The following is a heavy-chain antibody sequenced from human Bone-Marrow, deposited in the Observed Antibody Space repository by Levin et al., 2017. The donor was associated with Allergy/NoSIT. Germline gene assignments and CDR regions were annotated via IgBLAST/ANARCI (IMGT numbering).Heavy chain of an antibody. CDR2: IKSQTDGGTT. J-gene: IGHJ4*02. CDR1: GFTFTNAW. V-gene: IGHV3-15*01. Sequence: GESLKISCAASGFTFTNAWMSWVRQAPGRGLEWIGRIKSQTDGGTTDYAAPVKGRFIISRDDSKDTVYLQMNSLQTEDTSVYYCTSTLWGITVAGTLYWGQGTLVSVSS. D-gene: IGHD6-19*01. CDR3: TSTLWGITVAGTLY.